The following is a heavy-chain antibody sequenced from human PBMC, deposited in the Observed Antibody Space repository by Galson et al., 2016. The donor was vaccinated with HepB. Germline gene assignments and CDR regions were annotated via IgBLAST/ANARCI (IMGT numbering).Heavy chain of an antibody. Sequence: SLRLSCAASGFTFSSYAMSWVRQVPGKGLEWVSAISGSGGSTYYADSVKGRFTISRDNAENTLYLQMNSLRADDTAVYYCARDLSGPDYWGQGTLVTVSS. CDR1: GFTFSSYA. CDR3: ARDLSGPDY. CDR2: ISGSGGST. J-gene: IGHJ4*02. V-gene: IGHV3-23*01.